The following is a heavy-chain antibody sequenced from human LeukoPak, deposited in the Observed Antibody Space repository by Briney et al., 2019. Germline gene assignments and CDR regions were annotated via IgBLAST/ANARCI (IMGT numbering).Heavy chain of an antibody. CDR2: ITSNGGST. CDR1: GFTFSSYA. D-gene: IGHD3-10*01. CDR3: AKRSSESYYYDY. Sequence: GGSLRLSCAASGFTFSSYAFHWVRQAPGKGLEYVSSITSNGGSTYYANSVKGRFTISRDNAKSTLYLQMDSLRAEDMAVYYCAKRSSESYYYDYWGQGTLVTVPS. J-gene: IGHJ4*02. V-gene: IGHV3-64*01.